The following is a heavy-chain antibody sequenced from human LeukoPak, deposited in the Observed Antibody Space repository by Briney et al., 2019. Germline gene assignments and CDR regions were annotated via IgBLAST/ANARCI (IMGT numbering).Heavy chain of an antibody. CDR3: AGDPSYQLLSADDAFDI. CDR1: GFTFSDYY. J-gene: IGHJ3*02. D-gene: IGHD2-2*01. V-gene: IGHV3-11*06. CDR2: ISSSSHT. Sequence: GGSLRLSCAASGFTFSDYYMSWIRQAPGKGLEWVSYISSSSHTNYADSVKGRFTISRDNAKNSLYLQMNSLRAEDTAVYYCAGDPSYQLLSADDAFDIWGQGTMVTVSS.